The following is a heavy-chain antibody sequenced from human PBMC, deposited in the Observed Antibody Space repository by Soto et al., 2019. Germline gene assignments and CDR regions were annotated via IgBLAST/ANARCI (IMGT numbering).Heavy chain of an antibody. CDR1: GGSISSSSYY. V-gene: IGHV4-39*01. Sequence: SETLSLTCAVSGGSISSSSYYWGWIRQPPGKGLEWIESIYYSGSTYYNPSLKSRVTISVDTSKNQFSLKLSSVTAADTAVYYCASYRFLEWLTFDYWGQGTLVTVSS. CDR3: ASYRFLEWLTFDY. CDR2: IYYSGST. J-gene: IGHJ4*02. D-gene: IGHD3-3*01.